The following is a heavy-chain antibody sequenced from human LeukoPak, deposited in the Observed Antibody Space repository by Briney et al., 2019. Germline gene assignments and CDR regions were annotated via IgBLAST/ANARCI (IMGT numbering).Heavy chain of an antibody. Sequence: SETLSLTCAVYGGSFSGYYWSWIRQPPGKGLEWIGEINHSGSTNYNTSLKSRVTISVDTSKNQFSLKLSSVTAADTAVYYCARGRYSSSWSTFDYWGQGTLVTVSS. J-gene: IGHJ4*02. V-gene: IGHV4-34*01. CDR1: GGSFSGYY. D-gene: IGHD6-13*01. CDR3: ARGRYSSSWSTFDY. CDR2: INHSGST.